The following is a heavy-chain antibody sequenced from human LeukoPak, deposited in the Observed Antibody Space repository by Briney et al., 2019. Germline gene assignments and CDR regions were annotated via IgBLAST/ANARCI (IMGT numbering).Heavy chain of an antibody. V-gene: IGHV1-46*01. CDR1: GYTLTRYY. J-gene: IGHJ4*02. CDR2: INPSAGST. D-gene: IGHD2-2*01. Sequence: GSLKASSTASGYTLTRYYMHSVRPAAGHRGDWMGLINPSAGSTNYAQRFQGRVTMTRDMSTNTIYMELSSLRSEDTAVYYCARDQGCSSTSCFIDYWGQGTLVTVSS. CDR3: ARDQGCSSTSCFIDY.